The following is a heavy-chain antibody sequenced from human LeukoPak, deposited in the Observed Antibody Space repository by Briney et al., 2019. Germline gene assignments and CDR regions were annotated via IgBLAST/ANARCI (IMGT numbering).Heavy chain of an antibody. D-gene: IGHD4-23*01. Sequence: PSETLSLTCTVSGGSISNSDYYWGWIRQPPGKGLEWIASIFYSGTTYFNPSLKSRVTISVDTSKNQFSLNLTSVTAADTAVYYCARRSRSGGYYFDYWGQGTLVIVSS. J-gene: IGHJ4*02. V-gene: IGHV4-39*01. CDR1: GGSISNSDYY. CDR3: ARRSRSGGYYFDY. CDR2: IFYSGTT.